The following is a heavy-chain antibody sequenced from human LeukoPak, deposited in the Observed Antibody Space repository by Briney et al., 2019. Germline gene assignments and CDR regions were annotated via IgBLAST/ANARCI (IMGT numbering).Heavy chain of an antibody. CDR1: GFTFSTYG. J-gene: IGHJ6*03. CDR3: AKEGSYDFWSGYYYYYMDV. V-gene: IGHV3-30*02. CDR2: IRYDGSNK. Sequence: PGRSLRLSCEASGFTFSTYGMHWVRQAPGKGLEWVAFIRYDGSNKYYADSVKGRFTISRDNSKNTLYLQMNSLRAEDTAVYYCAKEGSYDFWSGYYYYYMDVWGKGTTVTVSS. D-gene: IGHD3-3*01.